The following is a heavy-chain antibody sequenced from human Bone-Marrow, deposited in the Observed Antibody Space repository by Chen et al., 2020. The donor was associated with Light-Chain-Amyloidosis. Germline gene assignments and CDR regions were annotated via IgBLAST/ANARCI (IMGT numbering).Heavy chain of an antibody. V-gene: IGHV5-51*01. Sequence: VQLEHSGPEVKKPGESLKISCKGSGYPFPNYWIGWVRQMPGKGLEWMWVIYPDDSDARYSPSFEGQVTISADKSITTAYLQWRSLKASDTAMYYCARRRDGYNFDYWGQGTLVTVSS. CDR2: IYPDDSDA. D-gene: IGHD5-12*01. CDR1: GYPFPNYW. J-gene: IGHJ4*02. CDR3: ARRRDGYNFDY.